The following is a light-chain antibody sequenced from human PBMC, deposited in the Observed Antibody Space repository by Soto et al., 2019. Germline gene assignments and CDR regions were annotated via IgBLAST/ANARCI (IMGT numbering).Light chain of an antibody. Sequence: IVMTQSPATLSVSPGERVTLSCRASHSVSSAVAWYQQKPGQAHRLLIYRASTRANGLPARFRVSGSGTDCTLPISSRQSEDFSFYYCQRYAPWPLTFGRGPKV. J-gene: IGKJ1*01. CDR2: RAS. V-gene: IGKV3-15*01. CDR1: HSVSSA. CDR3: QRYAPWPLT.